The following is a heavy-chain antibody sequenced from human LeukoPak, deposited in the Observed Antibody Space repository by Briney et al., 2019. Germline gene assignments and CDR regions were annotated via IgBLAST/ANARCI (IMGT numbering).Heavy chain of an antibody. V-gene: IGHV4-39*07. CDR1: GGSISSSSYY. CDR3: ARASIAVAGTSGLDY. Sequence: PSETLSLTCTVSGGSISSSSYYWGWIRQPPGKGLEWIGSIYYSGSTNYNPSLKSRVTISVDTSKNQFSLKLSSVTAADTAVYYCARASIAVAGTSGLDYWGQGTLVTVSS. CDR2: IYYSGST. J-gene: IGHJ4*02. D-gene: IGHD6-19*01.